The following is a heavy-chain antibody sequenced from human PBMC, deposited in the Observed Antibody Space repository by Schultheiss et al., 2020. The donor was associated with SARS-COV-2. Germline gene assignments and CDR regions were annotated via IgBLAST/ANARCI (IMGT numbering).Heavy chain of an antibody. CDR3: ARDSKFCSSTSCYFSSYGMDV. V-gene: IGHV3-30*03. Sequence: GGSLRLSCAASGFTFSSYGMHWVRQAPGKGLEWVAVISYDGSNKYYADSVKGRFTISRDNAKNTLYLQMNSLRAEDTAVYYCARDSKFCSSTSCYFSSYGMDVWGQGTTVTVSS. D-gene: IGHD2-2*01. CDR1: GFTFSSYG. CDR2: ISYDGSNK. J-gene: IGHJ6*02.